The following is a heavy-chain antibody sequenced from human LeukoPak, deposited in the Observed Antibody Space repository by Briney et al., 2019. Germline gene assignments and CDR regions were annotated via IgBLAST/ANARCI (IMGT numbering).Heavy chain of an antibody. CDR3: ARDLAYDTPGD. CDR2: MYSGGDT. Sequence: PGGSLRLSCSASGFTVSISYMSWVRQAPGKGLEWVSVMYSGGDTYYADSVKGRFTISRDNSKNTLYLQMNSLRVEDTAIYYCARDLAYDTPGDWGQGTLVTVSS. J-gene: IGHJ4*02. V-gene: IGHV3-66*01. D-gene: IGHD3-22*01. CDR1: GFTVSISY.